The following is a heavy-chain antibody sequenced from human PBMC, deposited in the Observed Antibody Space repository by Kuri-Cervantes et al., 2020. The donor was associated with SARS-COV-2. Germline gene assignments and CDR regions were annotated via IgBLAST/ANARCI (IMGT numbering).Heavy chain of an antibody. J-gene: IGHJ6*02. CDR2: IKSRADGGTR. D-gene: IGHD2-2*01. CDR1: GFIFSNAW. V-gene: IGHV3-15*01. CDR3: AREQVVEGAMRGYYYSFGMDV. Sequence: GGSLRLSCAASGFIFSNAWMSWVRQAPGKGLEWIGRIKSRADGGTRDYAAPVKGRFTLSGDDSTNTLYLQMNSLKTEDTAVYYCAREQVVEGAMRGYYYSFGMDVWGQGTTVTVSS.